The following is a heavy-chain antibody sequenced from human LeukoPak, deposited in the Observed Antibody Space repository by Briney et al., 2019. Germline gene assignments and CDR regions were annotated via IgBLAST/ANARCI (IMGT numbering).Heavy chain of an antibody. Sequence: GGPLRLSCAASGFTFSTYAMNWVRQAPGKGLEWVSTIITGGTTYYTDSVKGRFIISRDDSKNTLYLQMNSLRAEDTAVYYCAKGSSPKADWYFDLWGRGTLVTVSS. J-gene: IGHJ2*01. CDR2: IITGGTT. CDR1: GFTFSTYA. CDR3: AKGSSPKADWYFDL. V-gene: IGHV3-23*01.